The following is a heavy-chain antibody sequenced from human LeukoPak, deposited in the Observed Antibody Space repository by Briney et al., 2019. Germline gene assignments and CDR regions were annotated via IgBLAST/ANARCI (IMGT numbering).Heavy chain of an antibody. CDR1: GGSISSYY. Sequence: PSETLSLTCTVSGGSISSYYWSWIRQPPGKGLEWIGYIYYSGSTNYNPSFKSRVTISVDTSKNQFSLKLSSVTAADTAVYYCARVSMTTVVTLDYWGQGTLVTVSS. D-gene: IGHD4-23*01. V-gene: IGHV4-59*01. CDR2: IYYSGST. J-gene: IGHJ4*02. CDR3: ARVSMTTVVTLDY.